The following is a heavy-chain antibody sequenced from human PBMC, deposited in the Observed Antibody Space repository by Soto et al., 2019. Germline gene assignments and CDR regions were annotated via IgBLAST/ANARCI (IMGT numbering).Heavy chain of an antibody. Sequence: RILQTKGKGLGWVSIMYSGGTTYYADSVKGRFTMSRDDSKNTVYLQMNSLRAEDTAVYYCARDGYSHNWCGLWAQRTQLTGSS. D-gene: IGHD2-2*02. CDR3: ARDGYSHNWCGL. CDR2: MYSGGTT. J-gene: IGHJ5*02. V-gene: IGHV3-53*01.